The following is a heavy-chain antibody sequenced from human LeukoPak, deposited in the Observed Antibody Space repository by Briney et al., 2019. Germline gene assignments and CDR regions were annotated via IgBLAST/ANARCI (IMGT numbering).Heavy chain of an antibody. CDR2: IYSGGST. CDR3: ASNTIAVAALVDY. Sequence: PGGSLRLSCAASGFTVSSNYMSWVRQAPGKGLEWVSVIYSGGSTYYADSVKGRFTISRDNSKNTLYLQMNSLRAEDTAVYYCASNTIAVAALVDYWGQGTLVTVSS. D-gene: IGHD6-19*01. J-gene: IGHJ4*02. V-gene: IGHV3-53*05. CDR1: GFTVSSNY.